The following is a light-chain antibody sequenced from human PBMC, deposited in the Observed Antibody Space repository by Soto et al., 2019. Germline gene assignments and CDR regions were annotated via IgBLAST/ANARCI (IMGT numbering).Light chain of an antibody. CDR1: SSDVGGYNY. J-gene: IGLJ3*02. V-gene: IGLV2-14*01. CDR2: EVS. Sequence: QSALTQPASVSGSPGQSIIISCTGTSSDVGGYNYVSWYQQHPGKAPKLMIYEVSNRPSGVSDRFSGSKSGNTASLTISGLQAEDEADYYCSSYTSSSTGVFDGGTKLTVL. CDR3: SSYTSSSTGV.